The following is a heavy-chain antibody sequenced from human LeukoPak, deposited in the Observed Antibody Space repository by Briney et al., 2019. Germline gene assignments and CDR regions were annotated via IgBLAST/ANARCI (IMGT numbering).Heavy chain of an antibody. D-gene: IGHD3-10*01. J-gene: IGHJ3*02. V-gene: IGHV3-53*01. CDR3: ASTRGDLSDAFDI. CDR1: GFTVSSNY. CDR2: IYSGGST. Sequence: GGSLRLSCAASGFTVSSNYMSWVRQAPGKGLEWVSVIYSGGSTYYADSVKGRFTISRDNSKNTLYLRMNSLRAEDTAVYYCASTRGDLSDAFDIWGQGTMVTVSS.